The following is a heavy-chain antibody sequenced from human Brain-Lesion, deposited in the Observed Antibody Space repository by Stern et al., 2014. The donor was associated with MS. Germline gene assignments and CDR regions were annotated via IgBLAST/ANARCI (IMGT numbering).Heavy chain of an antibody. J-gene: IGHJ6*02. V-gene: IGHV1-2*02. Sequence: VQLVQSGAEVKKPGASVKVSCKTSGYIFTGYYIHWVRQAPGHGLEWMAWIHPTPGGTTYAQKFQGRVNMSRDTSISTAYVELSSLTSDDTAVYYCARDQRGITIFGVVTDYYYLGMDVWGQGTTVTVSS. D-gene: IGHD3-3*01. CDR2: IHPTPGGT. CDR3: ARDQRGITIFGVVTDYYYLGMDV. CDR1: GYIFTGYY.